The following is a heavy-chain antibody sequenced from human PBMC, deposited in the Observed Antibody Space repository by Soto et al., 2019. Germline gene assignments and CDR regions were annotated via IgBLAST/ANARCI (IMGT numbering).Heavy chain of an antibody. Sequence: PSETLSLTCTVSGGSISSYYWSWIRQPPGKGLEWIGYIYYSGSTNYNPSLKSRVTISVDTSKNQFSLKLSSVTAADTATYYCARIHGPSGNYDLDYWGQGTLVTVSS. J-gene: IGHJ4*02. V-gene: IGHV4-59*08. CDR3: ARIHGPSGNYDLDY. CDR2: IYYSGST. CDR1: GGSISSYY. D-gene: IGHD5-12*01.